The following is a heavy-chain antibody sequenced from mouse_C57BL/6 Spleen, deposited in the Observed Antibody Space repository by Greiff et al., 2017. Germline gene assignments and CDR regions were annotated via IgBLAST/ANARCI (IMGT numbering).Heavy chain of an antibody. CDR1: GYTFTSYW. V-gene: IGHV1-61*01. Sequence: QVQLQQPGAELVRPGSSVKLSCKASGYTFTSYWMDWVKQRPGQGLEWIGNIYPSDSETHYNQKFKDKATLTVAKSSSTAYMQLSSLTSEDSAVYYCAREGGYYLFDYWGQGTTLTVSS. CDR3: AREGGYYLFDY. D-gene: IGHD2-3*01. CDR2: IYPSDSET. J-gene: IGHJ2*01.